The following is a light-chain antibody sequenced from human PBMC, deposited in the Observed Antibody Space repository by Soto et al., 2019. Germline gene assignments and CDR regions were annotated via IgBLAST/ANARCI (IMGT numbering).Light chain of an antibody. Sequence: DIVMTQSPDSLAVSLGERATINCKSSQSVLYSSNNENYLAWYQQKPGQPPMLLIYWASTRESGVPDRFSGSGSGTDFTLTISSLQAEDVAVYYCQQYYRTPWTFGQGTKVEIK. J-gene: IGKJ1*01. CDR2: WAS. CDR1: QSVLYSSNNENY. CDR3: QQYYRTPWT. V-gene: IGKV4-1*01.